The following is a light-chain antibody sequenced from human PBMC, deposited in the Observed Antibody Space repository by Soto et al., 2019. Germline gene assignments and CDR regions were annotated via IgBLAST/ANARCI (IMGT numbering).Light chain of an antibody. CDR2: EVS. CDR3: TSYTGDDFTFI. J-gene: IGLJ1*01. Sequence: QSVLTQPPSASGSLGQSVTISCTGTSSDIGTYDYVSWYQQHPGRAPKLIIFEVSKRPSGVPDRFSGSKSGNTASLIVSGLQPDDEAEYHCTSYTGDDFTFIFATGTKVTVL. V-gene: IGLV2-8*01. CDR1: SSDIGTYDY.